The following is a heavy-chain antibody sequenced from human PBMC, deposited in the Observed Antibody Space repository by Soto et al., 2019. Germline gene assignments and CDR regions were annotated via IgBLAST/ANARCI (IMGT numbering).Heavy chain of an antibody. J-gene: IGHJ4*02. CDR1: GYTFTSYA. Sequence: GASVKVSCKASGYTFTSYAMHWVRQAPGQRLEWMGWINAGNGNTKYSQKFQGRVTITRDTSASTAYMELSSLRSEDTAVYYCARGRSGATVTPYFDYWGQGTLVTVSS. CDR3: ARGRSGATVTPYFDY. D-gene: IGHD4-17*01. CDR2: INAGNGNT. V-gene: IGHV1-3*01.